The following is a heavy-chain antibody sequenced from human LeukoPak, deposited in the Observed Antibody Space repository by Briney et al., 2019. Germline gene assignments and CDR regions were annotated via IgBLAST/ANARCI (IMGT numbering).Heavy chain of an antibody. D-gene: IGHD3-10*01. CDR1: GFTFSSFD. CDR3: ARGIIGGSGSYYEPYFDY. J-gene: IGHJ4*02. CDR2: ISYDGSNK. V-gene: IGHV3-30*03. Sequence: GRSLRLSCAASGFTFSSFDMHWVRQAPGKGLEWVAVISYDGSNKYYAESVKGRFTISRDNSKNTLYLQMNSLRAEDTAVYYCARGIIGGSGSYYEPYFDYWGQGTLVTVSS.